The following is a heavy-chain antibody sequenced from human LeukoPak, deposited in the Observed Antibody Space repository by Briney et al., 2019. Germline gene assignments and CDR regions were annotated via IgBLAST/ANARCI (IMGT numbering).Heavy chain of an antibody. D-gene: IGHD2-2*02. CDR3: TRHDCSSTSCYTDY. J-gene: IGHJ4*02. V-gene: IGHV4-59*01. CDR1: GGSISSYY. Sequence: SETLSLTCTVSGGSISSYYWSWIRQPPGKGLEWIGYIYYSGSTNYNPSLKSRVTISVDTSKNQFSLKLSSVTAADTAVYYCTRHDCSSTSCYTDYWGQGTLVTVSS. CDR2: IYYSGST.